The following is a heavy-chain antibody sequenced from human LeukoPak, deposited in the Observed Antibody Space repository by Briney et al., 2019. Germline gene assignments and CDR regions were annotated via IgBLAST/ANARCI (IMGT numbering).Heavy chain of an antibody. D-gene: IGHD3-10*01. Sequence: GGSLRLSCAASGFTFSSYAMSWVRQAPGNGLEWVSAISGSGGSTYYADSVKGRFTISRDNSKNTLYLQMNSLRAEDTAVYYCAKEGGSGSYHSYYYYYGMDVWGQGTTVTVSS. V-gene: IGHV3-23*01. CDR2: ISGSGGST. J-gene: IGHJ6*02. CDR1: GFTFSSYA. CDR3: AKEGGSGSYHSYYYYYGMDV.